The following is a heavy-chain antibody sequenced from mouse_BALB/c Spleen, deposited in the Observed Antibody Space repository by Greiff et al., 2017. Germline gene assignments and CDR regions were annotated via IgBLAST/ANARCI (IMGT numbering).Heavy chain of an antibody. V-gene: IGHV1S29*02. Sequence: EVQLQQSGPELVKPGASVKISCKASGYTFTDYNMHWVKQSHGKSLEWIGYIYPYNGGTGYNQKFKSKATLTVDNSSSTAYMELRSLTSEDSAVYYCARGGLRYQSWFAYWGQGTLVTVSA. D-gene: IGHD1-1*01. CDR2: IYPYNGGT. CDR3: ARGGLRYQSWFAY. J-gene: IGHJ3*01. CDR1: GYTFTDYN.